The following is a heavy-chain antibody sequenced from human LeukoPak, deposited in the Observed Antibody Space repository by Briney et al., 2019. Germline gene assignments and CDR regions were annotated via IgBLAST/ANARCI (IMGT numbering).Heavy chain of an antibody. CDR1: GFTFSSYA. CDR3: AKVLYSEYHGSGSYFEGDYFDY. D-gene: IGHD3-10*01. Sequence: GGSLRLSCAASGFTFSSYAMSWVRQAPGKGLEWVSAISGSGGSTYYADSVKGRFTISRDNSKNTLYLQMNSLRAEDTAVYYCAKVLYSEYHGSGSYFEGDYFDYWGQGTLVTVSS. J-gene: IGHJ4*02. CDR2: ISGSGGST. V-gene: IGHV3-23*01.